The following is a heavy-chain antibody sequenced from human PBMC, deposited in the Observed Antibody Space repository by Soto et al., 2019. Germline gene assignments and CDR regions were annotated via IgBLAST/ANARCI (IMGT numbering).Heavy chain of an antibody. CDR3: TGGPPNWGFDS. J-gene: IGHJ5*01. D-gene: IGHD7-27*01. CDR1: GYTFTNYD. V-gene: IGHV1-8*01. CDR2: MNPNSGKI. Sequence: ASVKVSCTASGYTFTNYDINWVRQATGQGPEYMGWMNPNSGKIGYVQKFQGRVTMTRSTSISTAYMELSSLTSEDTAVYYCTGGPPNWGFDSWGQGTPVTVSS.